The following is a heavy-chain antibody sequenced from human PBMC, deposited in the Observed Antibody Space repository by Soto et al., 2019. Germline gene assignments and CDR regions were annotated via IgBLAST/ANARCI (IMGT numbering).Heavy chain of an antibody. CDR2: IIPIPGTA. J-gene: IGHJ6*02. CDR3: ARSQGSSTSLEIYYYYYYGMDV. V-gene: IGHV1-69*01. D-gene: IGHD2-2*01. CDR1: GGTFSSYA. Sequence: QVQLVQSGAEVKTPGSSVKVSCKASGGTFSSYAISWVRQAPGQGLEWMGGIIPIPGTANYAQKFQGRGTMPADESTSTADMELSSLRSEDTAVYYCARSQGSSTSLEIYYYYYYGMDVWGQGTTVTVSS.